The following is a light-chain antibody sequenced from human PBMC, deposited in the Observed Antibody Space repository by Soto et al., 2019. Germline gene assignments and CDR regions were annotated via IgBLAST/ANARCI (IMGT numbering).Light chain of an antibody. J-gene: IGKJ2*01. CDR3: LQYNDWPVYT. Sequence: EVVMTQSPVNLSVSPGERATLSRRASQSVSTHLAWYQQKPGQAPKLLIYAASTRVTGISARFSGSGSGTEFSLTISSLQSEDFGIYYCLQYNDWPVYTFGQGTNVEVK. CDR1: QSVSTH. V-gene: IGKV3-15*01. CDR2: AAS.